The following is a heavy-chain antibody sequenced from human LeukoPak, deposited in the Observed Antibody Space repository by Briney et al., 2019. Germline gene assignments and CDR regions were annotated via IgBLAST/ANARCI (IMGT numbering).Heavy chain of an antibody. Sequence: GASVKVSCKASGYTFTGYYIHWVRQAPGQGLEWMGWMNPNSGNTGYAQKFQGRVTITRNTSISTAYMELSSLRSEDTAVYYCARGNLGKLGGWADMDWFDPWGQGTLVTVSS. CDR1: GYTFTGYY. CDR2: MNPNSGNT. J-gene: IGHJ5*02. D-gene: IGHD3-16*01. V-gene: IGHV1-8*03. CDR3: ARGNLGKLGGWADMDWFDP.